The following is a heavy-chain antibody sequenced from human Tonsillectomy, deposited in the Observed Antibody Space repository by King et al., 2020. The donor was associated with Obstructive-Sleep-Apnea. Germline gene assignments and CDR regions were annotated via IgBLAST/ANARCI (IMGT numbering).Heavy chain of an antibody. CDR1: GFTFSSYD. V-gene: IGHV3-13*01. J-gene: IGHJ6*02. D-gene: IGHD6-19*01. CDR3: ARAGHDSSGWYSAYYYGMDV. CDR2: IGTAGDT. Sequence: VQLVESGGGLVQPGGSLRLSCAASGFTFSSYDMHWVRQATGKGLEWVSAIGTAGDTYYPGSVKGRFTISRENAKNSLYLQMNSLRAGDTAVYYCARAGHDSSGWYSAYYYGMDVWGQGTTVTVSS.